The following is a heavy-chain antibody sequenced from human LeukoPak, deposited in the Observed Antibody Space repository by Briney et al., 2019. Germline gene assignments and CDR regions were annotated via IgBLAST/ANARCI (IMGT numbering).Heavy chain of an antibody. Sequence: SETLSLTCTVSGGSISSYYWSWIRQPPGKGLEWIGYIYYSGSTNYNPSLKSRVTISVDTTKNQFSLKMSSVTAADTAVYYCARESGSYPYYFDYWGQGTLVTVSS. V-gene: IGHV4-59*01. D-gene: IGHD1-26*01. CDR1: GGSISSYY. CDR2: IYYSGST. J-gene: IGHJ4*02. CDR3: ARESGSYPYYFDY.